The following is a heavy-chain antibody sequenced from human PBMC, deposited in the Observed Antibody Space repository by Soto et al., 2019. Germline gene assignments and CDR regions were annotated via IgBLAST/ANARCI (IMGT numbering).Heavy chain of an antibody. Sequence: ASVKVSCKASGGTFSSYAISWVRQAPGQGLEWMGGIIPIFGTANYAQKFQGRVTITADESTSTAYMELSSLRSEDTAVYYCARGTMLRGPGYYYAMDVWGQGTTVTVSS. J-gene: IGHJ6*02. CDR1: GGTFSSYA. D-gene: IGHD3-10*01. CDR2: IIPIFGTA. V-gene: IGHV1-69*13. CDR3: ARGTMLRGPGYYYAMDV.